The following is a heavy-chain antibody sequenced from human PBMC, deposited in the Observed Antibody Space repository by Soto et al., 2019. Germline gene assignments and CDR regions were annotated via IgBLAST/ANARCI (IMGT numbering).Heavy chain of an antibody. CDR3: ARGRRIYDILTGYIY. D-gene: IGHD3-9*01. J-gene: IGHJ4*02. CDR1: GGTFSSYA. Sequence: QVQLVQSGAEVKKPGSSVKVSCKASGGTFSSYAISWVRQAPGQGLEWMGGIIPIFGKANYAQKFQGRVTITADESTSPAYMELSSLRSEDTAVYYCARGRRIYDILTGYIYWGQGTLVTVSS. V-gene: IGHV1-69*01. CDR2: IIPIFGKA.